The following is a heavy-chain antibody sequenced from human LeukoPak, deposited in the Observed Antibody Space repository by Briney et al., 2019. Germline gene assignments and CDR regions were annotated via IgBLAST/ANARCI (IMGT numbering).Heavy chain of an antibody. CDR3: ASPFHSGYDLDY. J-gene: IGHJ4*02. CDR2: IYYSGST. D-gene: IGHD5-12*01. Sequence: PSETLSLTCTVSGGSISSYYWSWIRQPPGKGLEWIGYIYYSGSTNYNPSLKSRVTISVDTSKNQFSLKLSSVTAADTAVYYCASPFHSGYDLDYWGQGTLVTVSS. V-gene: IGHV4-59*01. CDR1: GGSISSYY.